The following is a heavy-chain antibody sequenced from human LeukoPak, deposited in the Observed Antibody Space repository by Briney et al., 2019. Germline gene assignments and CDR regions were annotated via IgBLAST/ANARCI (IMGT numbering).Heavy chain of an antibody. J-gene: IGHJ3*02. V-gene: IGHV3-30-3*01. CDR2: ISYDGSNK. CDR1: GFTFSSYA. Sequence: GGSLRLSCAASGFTFSSYAMHWVRQAPGKGLEWVAVISYDGSNKYYADSVKGRFTISRDNSKNTLYLQMNSLRAEDTAVYYCARASGITMVRGAFDIWGQGTMVTVSS. D-gene: IGHD3-10*01. CDR3: ARASGITMVRGAFDI.